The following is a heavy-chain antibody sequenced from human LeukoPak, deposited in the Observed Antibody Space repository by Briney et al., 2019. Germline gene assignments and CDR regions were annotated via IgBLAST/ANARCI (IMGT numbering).Heavy chain of an antibody. CDR1: GFTFSSYG. J-gene: IGHJ4*02. V-gene: IGHV3-30*02. CDR2: IRYDGSNK. CDR3: AKVYSSSWYVSDY. D-gene: IGHD6-13*01. Sequence: PGGSLRLSCAASGFTFSSYGMHWVRQAPGKGLEWVAFIRYDGSNKYYADSVKGRFTISRDNSKNTLYLQMNSLRAEDTAVYYCAKVYSSSWYVSDYWGQGTLVTVSS.